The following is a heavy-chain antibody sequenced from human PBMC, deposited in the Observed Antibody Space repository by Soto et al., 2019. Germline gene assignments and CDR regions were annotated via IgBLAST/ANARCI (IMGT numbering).Heavy chain of an antibody. Sequence: PGGSLRLSCAASGFTFDDYAMHWVRQAPGKGLEWVSGISWNSGSIGYADSVKGRFTISRDNAKNSLYLQMNSLRAEDTALYYCAKDINIVATIGPFDYWGQGTLVTVSS. CDR3: AKDINIVATIGPFDY. J-gene: IGHJ4*02. CDR2: ISWNSGSI. V-gene: IGHV3-9*01. CDR1: GFTFDDYA. D-gene: IGHD5-12*01.